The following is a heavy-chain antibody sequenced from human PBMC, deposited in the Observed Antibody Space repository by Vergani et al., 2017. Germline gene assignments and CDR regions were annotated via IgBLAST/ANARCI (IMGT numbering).Heavy chain of an antibody. CDR2: ISSDGGST. J-gene: IGHJ2*01. CDR1: GFTFSTYA. V-gene: IGHV3-23*01. Sequence: EVQLLESGGGFVQPGGSLRLFCAASGFTFSTYAMTWVRQPPGKGLEWVSTISSDGGSTYYADSVKGRFTISRDNAKKAVFLQMNNLRHEDTALYFCVKDNDYDADGPFDLWGRGTLVTVSS. D-gene: IGHD3-16*01. CDR3: VKDNDYDADGPFDL.